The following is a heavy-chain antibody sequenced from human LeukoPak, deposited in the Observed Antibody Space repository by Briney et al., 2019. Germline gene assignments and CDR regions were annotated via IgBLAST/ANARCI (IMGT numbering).Heavy chain of an antibody. Sequence: SETLSLTCAVYGGSFSGYYWNWIRQPPGKGLEWIGEINHSGSTNYNPSLKSRVTISVDTSKNQFSLKLSSVTAADTAVYYCARGPRFYGSGSYFDYWGQGTLVTVSS. CDR1: GGSFSGYY. CDR2: INHSGST. V-gene: IGHV4-34*01. J-gene: IGHJ4*02. D-gene: IGHD3-10*01. CDR3: ARGPRFYGSGSYFDY.